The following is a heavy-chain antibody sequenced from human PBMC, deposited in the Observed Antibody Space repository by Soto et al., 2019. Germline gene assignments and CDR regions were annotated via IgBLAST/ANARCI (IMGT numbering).Heavy chain of an antibody. CDR2: ISSSGSTI. V-gene: IGHV3-48*03. J-gene: IGHJ6*02. CDR1: GFTFSSYE. Sequence: CLRLSCAASGFTFSSYEMNWVRQAPGKGLEWVSYISSSGSTIYYADSVKGRFTISRDNAKNSLYLQMNSLRAEDTAVYYCARVVSYYDFWSGYYIGPYYYYGMDVWGQGTTVTVSS. CDR3: ARVVSYYDFWSGYYIGPYYYYGMDV. D-gene: IGHD3-3*01.